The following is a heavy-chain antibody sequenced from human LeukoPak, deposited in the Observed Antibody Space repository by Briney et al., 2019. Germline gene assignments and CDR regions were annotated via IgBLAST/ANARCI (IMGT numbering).Heavy chain of an antibody. J-gene: IGHJ4*02. CDR1: GFTFSTYV. D-gene: IGHD4-17*01. CDR2: ISGSGGST. Sequence: GGSLRLSCAASGFTFSTYVVSWVRQAPGKGLEWVSAISGSGGSTYYADSVKGRFTVSRDNSKNTLYLQMNSLRAEDTAVYYCARGRLATVTTWDYFDYWGQGTLVTVSS. V-gene: IGHV3-23*01. CDR3: ARGRLATVTTWDYFDY.